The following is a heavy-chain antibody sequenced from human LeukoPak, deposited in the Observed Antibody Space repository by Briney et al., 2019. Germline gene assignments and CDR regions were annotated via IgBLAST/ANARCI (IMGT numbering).Heavy chain of an antibody. CDR1: GYTFTGYY. CDR2: INPNSGGT. V-gene: IGHV1-2*02. Sequence: GASVKVSCKASGYTFTGYYMHWVRPAPGQGLAWMGWINPNSGGTNYAQKFQGRVTMTRDTSISTAYMELSRLRSDDTALYHCASGRWEPYDAFDIWGQGTMVTVSS. J-gene: IGHJ3*02. CDR3: ASGRWEPYDAFDI. D-gene: IGHD1-26*01.